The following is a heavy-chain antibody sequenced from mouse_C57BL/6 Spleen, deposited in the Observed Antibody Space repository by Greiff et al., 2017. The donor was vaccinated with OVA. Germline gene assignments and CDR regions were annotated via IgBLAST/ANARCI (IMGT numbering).Heavy chain of an antibody. J-gene: IGHJ2*01. Sequence: VQLQQSGPELVKPGASVKISCKASGYSFTGYYMNWVKQSPEKSLEWIGEINPSTGGTTYNQKFKAKATLTVDKSSSTAYMQLKSLTSEDSAVYYGARSQGFDYWGQGTTLTVSS. CDR1: GYSFTGYY. CDR3: ARSQGFDY. CDR2: INPSTGGT. V-gene: IGHV1-42*01.